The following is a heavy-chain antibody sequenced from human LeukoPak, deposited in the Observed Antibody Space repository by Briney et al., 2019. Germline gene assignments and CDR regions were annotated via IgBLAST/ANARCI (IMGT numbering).Heavy chain of an antibody. CDR3: ARGFVLGAAKNYFDY. J-gene: IGHJ4*02. V-gene: IGHV3-30-3*01. D-gene: IGHD2-21*02. CDR2: ISYDGTNK. Sequence: GRSLGLSCAASGFTFTNYALHWVRQAPGKGLEWVAVISYDGTNKYYADSVKGRFTISRDNSKNTLSLQMNSLRAEDTALYYCARGFVLGAAKNYFDYWGQGALVTVSS. CDR1: GFTFTNYA.